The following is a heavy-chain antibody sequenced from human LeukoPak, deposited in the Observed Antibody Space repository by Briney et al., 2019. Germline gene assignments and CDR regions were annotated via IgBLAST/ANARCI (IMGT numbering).Heavy chain of an antibody. CDR1: GYTFTSYD. CDR2: MNPNSGNT. J-gene: IGHJ6*03. Sequence: ASVKVSCKASGYTFTSYDINWVRQATGQGPEWMGWMNPNSGNTGYAQKFQGRVTMTRNTSISTAYMELSSLRSEDTAVYYCARGYYSDYYMDVWGKGTTVTVSS. V-gene: IGHV1-8*01. CDR3: ARGYYSDYYMDV. D-gene: IGHD4-11*01.